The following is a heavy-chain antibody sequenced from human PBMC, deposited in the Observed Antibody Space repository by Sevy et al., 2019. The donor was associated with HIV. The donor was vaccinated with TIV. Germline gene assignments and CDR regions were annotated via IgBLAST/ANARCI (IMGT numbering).Heavy chain of an antibody. CDR3: AITKGYYDSSCYPFDY. J-gene: IGHJ4*02. D-gene: IGHD3-22*01. Sequence: ASVKVSCKVFGYTLSELSMHWVRQTPGKGLEWMGSFDPEDGETIYAQKFQGRVAMTEDTSTDTAYMELRSLRTEDTAVFYCAITKGYYDSSCYPFDYWGQGTLVTVSS. CDR1: GYTLSELS. CDR2: FDPEDGET. V-gene: IGHV1-24*01.